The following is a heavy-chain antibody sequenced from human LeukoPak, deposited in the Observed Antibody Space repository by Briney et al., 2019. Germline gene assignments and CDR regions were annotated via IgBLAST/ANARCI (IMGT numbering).Heavy chain of an antibody. J-gene: IGHJ4*02. CDR1: GYTFTSYY. CDR3: ARGAYCGGDCYLGFDY. CDR2: INPSGGST. Sequence: ASVKVSCKASGYTFTSYYMHWVRQAPGQGLEWMGIINPSGGSTSYAQKFQGRVTMTRDMSTSTVYMELSSLRSEDTAVYYCARGAYCGGDCYLGFDYWGQGTLVTVSS. V-gene: IGHV1-46*01. D-gene: IGHD2-21*02.